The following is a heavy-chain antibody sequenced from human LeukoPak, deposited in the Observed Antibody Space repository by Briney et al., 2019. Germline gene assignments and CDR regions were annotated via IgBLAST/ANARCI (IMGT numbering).Heavy chain of an antibody. D-gene: IGHD5/OR15-5a*01. J-gene: IGHJ4*02. Sequence: SVKVSCKASGGTFSSYAISWVRQAPGPGLEWMGRIIPILGIANYAQKFQGRVTITADKSTSTAYMELSSLRSEDTAVYYCARGGQLVSTNLWGQGTLVTVSS. CDR1: GGTFSSYA. CDR2: IIPILGIA. CDR3: ARGGQLVSTNL. V-gene: IGHV1-69*04.